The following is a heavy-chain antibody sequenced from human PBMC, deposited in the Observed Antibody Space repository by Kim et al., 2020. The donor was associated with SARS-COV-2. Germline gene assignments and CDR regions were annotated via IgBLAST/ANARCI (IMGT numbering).Heavy chain of an antibody. D-gene: IGHD5-18*01. CDR1: GFTFSNAW. Sequence: GGSLRLSCAASGFTFSNAWMSWVRQAPGKGLEWVGRIKSKTDGGTTDYAAPVKGRFTISRDDSKNTLYLQMNSLKTEDTAVYYCTTDPAWWTAMATGLYYYYYGMDVWGQGTTVTVSS. CDR3: TTDPAWWTAMATGLYYYYYGMDV. CDR2: IKSKTDGGTT. V-gene: IGHV3-15*01. J-gene: IGHJ6*02.